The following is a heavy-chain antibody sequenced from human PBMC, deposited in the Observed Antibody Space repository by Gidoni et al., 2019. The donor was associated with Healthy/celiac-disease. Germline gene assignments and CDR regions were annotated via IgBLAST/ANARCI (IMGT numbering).Heavy chain of an antibody. CDR2: ISSSSSYI. J-gene: IGHJ6*02. CDR3: AREDTNNWGPTGGMDV. D-gene: IGHD7-27*01. Sequence: EVQLVESGGGLVKPGGSLRLACAASGFTCSSYSMNWVRQAPGKGLEWVSSISSSSSYIYYADSVKGRFTISRDNAKNSLYLQMNSLRAEDTAVYYCAREDTNNWGPTGGMDVWGQGTTVTVSS. V-gene: IGHV3-21*01. CDR1: GFTCSSYS.